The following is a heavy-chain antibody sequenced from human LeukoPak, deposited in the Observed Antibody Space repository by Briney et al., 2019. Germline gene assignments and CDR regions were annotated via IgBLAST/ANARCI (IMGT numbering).Heavy chain of an antibody. D-gene: IGHD3-10*01. J-gene: IGHJ5*02. CDR3: AKDYGSGRRNWFDP. CDR2: IKEDGGEK. V-gene: IGHV3-7*01. CDR1: GFTFSSYW. Sequence: GGSLRLSCAASGFTFSSYWMSWVRQAPGKGLEWVANIKEDGGEKYSVDSVKGRFTISRDNAMNSLYLEMNSLRAEDTAVYYCAKDYGSGRRNWFDPWGQGTLVTVSS.